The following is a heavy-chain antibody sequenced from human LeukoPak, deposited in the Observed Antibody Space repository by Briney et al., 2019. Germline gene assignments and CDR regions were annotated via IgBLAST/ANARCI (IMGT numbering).Heavy chain of an antibody. CDR1: GFTVSTNY. V-gene: IGHV3-53*01. J-gene: IGHJ4*02. CDR2: LYSGGTT. Sequence: GGSLRFYCAVSGFTVSTNYMIWVPQAPGKGLKWVSVLYSGGTTYCADSVKGRFTISRDNSKNALFLQKNSLRAEDTAVYYCARMAVWGSYGLDDWGQGTLVTVS. CDR3: ARMAVWGSYGLDD. D-gene: IGHD3-16*02.